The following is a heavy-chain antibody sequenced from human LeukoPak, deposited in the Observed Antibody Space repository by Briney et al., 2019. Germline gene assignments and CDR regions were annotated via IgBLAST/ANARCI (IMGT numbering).Heavy chain of an antibody. CDR2: ISGSGGST. J-gene: IGHJ4*02. V-gene: IGHV3-23*01. D-gene: IGHD1-26*01. Sequence: GGSLRLSCAASGFTFSNFGMSWVRQAPGKGLEWVSAISGSGGSTYYADSVKGRFTISRDNSKNTLHLQMNSLRAEDTAVYYCAKDLGYRWELLRSCFDYWGQGTLVTVSS. CDR1: GFTFSNFG. CDR3: AKDLGYRWELLRSCFDY.